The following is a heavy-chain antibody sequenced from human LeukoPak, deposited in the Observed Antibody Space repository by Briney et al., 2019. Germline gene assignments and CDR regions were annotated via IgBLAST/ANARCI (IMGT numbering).Heavy chain of an antibody. J-gene: IGHJ4*02. CDR1: GGSFSGYY. D-gene: IGHD3-3*01. Sequence: PSETLSLTCAVYGGSFSGYYWSWIRQPPGKGLEWIWEINHSGSTNYNPSLKSRVTISVDTSKTQFSLKLSSVTAADTAVYYCASALFGSGQKVLEAWGQGTLVTVSS. CDR2: INHSGST. V-gene: IGHV4-34*01. CDR3: ASALFGSGQKVLEA.